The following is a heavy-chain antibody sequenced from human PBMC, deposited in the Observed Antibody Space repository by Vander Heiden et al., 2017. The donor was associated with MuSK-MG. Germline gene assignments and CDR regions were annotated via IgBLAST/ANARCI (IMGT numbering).Heavy chain of an antibody. V-gene: IGHV4-34*01. CDR3: ARVWWELHHWFDP. D-gene: IGHD1-26*01. CDR2: INHSGST. J-gene: IGHJ5*02. Sequence: QVQLQQWGAGLLKPSETLSLTCAVYGGSFSGYYWSWIRQPPGKGLEWIGEINHSGSTNYNPSLKSRVTISVDTSKNQFSLKLSSVTAADTAVYYCARVWWELHHWFDPWGQGTLVTVSS. CDR1: GGSFSGYY.